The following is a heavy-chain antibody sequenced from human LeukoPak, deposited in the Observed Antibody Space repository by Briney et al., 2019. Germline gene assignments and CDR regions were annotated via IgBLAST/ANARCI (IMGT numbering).Heavy chain of an antibody. D-gene: IGHD3-3*01. Sequence: PGGSLRLSCAASGFTFSTYSMNWVRQAPGQGLEWVSAISGSGGSTFYADSVKGRFTISRDNTKNTLYLQMNSLRAEDTAVYYCAKDESGGVVSFDYWGQGTLVTVSS. J-gene: IGHJ4*02. CDR2: ISGSGGST. CDR1: GFTFSTYS. CDR3: AKDESGGVVSFDY. V-gene: IGHV3-23*01.